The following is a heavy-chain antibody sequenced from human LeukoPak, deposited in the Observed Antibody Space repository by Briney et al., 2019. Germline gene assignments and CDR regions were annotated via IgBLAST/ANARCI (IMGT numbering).Heavy chain of an antibody. V-gene: IGHV1-69*04. CDR2: IIPILGIA. CDR1: GGTFSSYA. CDR3: ARSQAVAGTHPYYFDY. D-gene: IGHD6-19*01. J-gene: IGHJ4*02. Sequence: SVKVSCKASGGTFSSYAISWVRQAPGQGLEWMGRIIPILGIANYAQKFQGRVTITADKSTSTAYMELSSLRSEDTAVYYCARSQAVAGTHPYYFDYWGQGTLVTVSS.